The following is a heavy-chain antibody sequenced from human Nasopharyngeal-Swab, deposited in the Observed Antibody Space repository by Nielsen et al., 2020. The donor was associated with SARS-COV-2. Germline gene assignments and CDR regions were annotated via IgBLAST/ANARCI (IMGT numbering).Heavy chain of an antibody. CDR3: ASEPGGMTAPGRHFDP. V-gene: IGHV1-46*01. CDR2: ITPDGGAT. J-gene: IGHJ5*02. Sequence: ASVTLSCKASGFTFSHYFMHWVRQAPGQGLEWMGVITPDGGATNYAGKFRGRVTVTRDPSTSTLYLDLSSLTSEDTAVYFCASEPGGMTAPGRHFDPWGQGTLVTVSS. D-gene: IGHD2-15*01. CDR1: GFTFSHYF.